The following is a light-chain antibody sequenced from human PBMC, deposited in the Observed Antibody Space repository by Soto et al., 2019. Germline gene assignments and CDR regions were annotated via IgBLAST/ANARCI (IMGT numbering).Light chain of an antibody. Sequence: QSVLTQPPSVSGAPGQRVTISCTGSSSNIGAGYDVHWYQQLPGTAPKLLIYGNSNRPSGVPDRFSGSKSGTSASLAITGLQVEDEADYYCQSYDSSLSGSSYVFGTGTKVTVL. CDR1: SSNIGAGYD. CDR2: GNS. J-gene: IGLJ1*01. CDR3: QSYDSSLSGSSYV. V-gene: IGLV1-40*01.